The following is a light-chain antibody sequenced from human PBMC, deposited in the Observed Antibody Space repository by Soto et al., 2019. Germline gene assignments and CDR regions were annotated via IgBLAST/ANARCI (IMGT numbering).Light chain of an antibody. V-gene: IGKV3-20*01. CDR2: GAS. CDR1: QSVRSSY. Sequence: EVVLSQCPGTLSLSPGERATLSCRASQSVRSSYVAWYQQKPGQAPRLLIYGASSRATGIPDRFSGSGSGTDFTLTISRLEPEDFAVYYCQQYGSSTFTFGPGTTVDIK. J-gene: IGKJ3*01. CDR3: QQYGSSTFT.